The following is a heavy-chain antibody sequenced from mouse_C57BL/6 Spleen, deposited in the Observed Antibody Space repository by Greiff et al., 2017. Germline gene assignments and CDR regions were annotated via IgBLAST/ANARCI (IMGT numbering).Heavy chain of an antibody. J-gene: IGHJ2*01. CDR3: ARKKDGNYFDY. Sequence: VQLQQSGPGLVQPSQSLSITCTVSGFSLTSYGVHWVRQSPGKGLEWLGVIWSGGSTDYNAAFISRLSISKDNSKSQVFFKMSSLQADDTAIYCCARKKDGNYFDYWGQGTTLTVSS. CDR1: GFSLTSYG. D-gene: IGHD2-3*01. CDR2: IWSGGST. V-gene: IGHV2-2*01.